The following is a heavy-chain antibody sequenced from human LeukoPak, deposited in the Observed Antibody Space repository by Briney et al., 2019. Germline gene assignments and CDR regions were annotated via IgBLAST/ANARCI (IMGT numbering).Heavy chain of an antibody. V-gene: IGHV4-39*07. CDR3: ARLENYGSGSYYPLY. CDR1: GGSITSSSYY. D-gene: IGHD3-10*01. Sequence: SETLSLTCTVSGGSITSSSYYWGWIRQPPGKGLEWIGSIYYSGSTYFNPSLESRVTISLDTSKTQFSLKLTSVTAADTAVYYCARLENYGSGSYYPLYWGQGTLVTVSS. J-gene: IGHJ4*02. CDR2: IYYSGST.